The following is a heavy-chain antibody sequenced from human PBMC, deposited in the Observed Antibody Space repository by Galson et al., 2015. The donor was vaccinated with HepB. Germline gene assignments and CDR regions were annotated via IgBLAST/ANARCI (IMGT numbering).Heavy chain of an antibody. CDR3: ARASVAYSSSSYYFDY. J-gene: IGHJ4*02. Sequence: SVKVSCKASGGTFSSYTISWVRQAPGQGLEWMGRIIPILGIANYAQKFQGRVTITADKSTSTAYMELSSLRSEDTAVYYCARASVAYSSSSYYFDYWGQGTLVTVSS. CDR1: GGTFSSYT. D-gene: IGHD6-13*01. V-gene: IGHV1-69*02. CDR2: IIPILGIA.